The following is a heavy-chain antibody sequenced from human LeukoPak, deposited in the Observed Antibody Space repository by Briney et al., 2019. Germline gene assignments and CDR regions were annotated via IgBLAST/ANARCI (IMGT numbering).Heavy chain of an antibody. J-gene: IGHJ6*02. V-gene: IGHV1-24*01. CDR3: ARTTVTTGLYGMDV. D-gene: IGHD4-11*01. CDR1: GYTLTELS. CDR2: FDPEDGET. Sequence: ASVKVSCKVSGYTLTELSMHWVRQAPGKGLEWMGGFDPEDGETIYAQKFQGRVTMTRDTSISTAYMELSRLRSDDTAVYYCARTTVTTGLYGMDVWGQGTTVTVSS.